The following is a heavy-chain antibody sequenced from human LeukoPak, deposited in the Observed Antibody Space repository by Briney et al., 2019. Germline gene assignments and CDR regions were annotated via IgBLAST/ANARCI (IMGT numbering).Heavy chain of an antibody. CDR3: ARSGYSYGTFDY. CDR1: GGSFSGYY. V-gene: IGHV4-34*01. Sequence: SETLSLTCDVYGGSFSGYYWSWIRQPPGKGLEWIGEINHSGSTNYNPSLKSRVTISVDTSKNQFSLKLSSVTAADTAVYYCARSGYSYGTFDYWGQGTLVTVSS. D-gene: IGHD5-18*01. CDR2: INHSGST. J-gene: IGHJ4*02.